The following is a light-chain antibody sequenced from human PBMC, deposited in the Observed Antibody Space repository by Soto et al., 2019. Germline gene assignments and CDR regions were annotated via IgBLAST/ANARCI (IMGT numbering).Light chain of an antibody. CDR1: QSISSY. V-gene: IGKV1-39*01. CDR2: AVS. J-gene: IGKJ5*01. CDR3: QQSNRIPIT. Sequence: DIQITHSPSSLSASVVDRVTITFRASQSISSYLNWYQQRPGKAPERLIYAVSTLQSGVPSRFSGSGSGTDFTLTISSLQPEDFATYYCQQSNRIPITFGQGTRLEIK.